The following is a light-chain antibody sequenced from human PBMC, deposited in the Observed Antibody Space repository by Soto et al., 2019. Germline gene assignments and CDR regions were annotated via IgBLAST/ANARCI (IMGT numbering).Light chain of an antibody. J-gene: IGKJ2*01. CDR2: DAS. CDR3: QQYNNRPLYT. CDR1: QSVSSN. Sequence: EIVMTQSPATLSVSPGERATLSCRASQSVSSNLAWYQQKPGPAPRLLIYDASTRAIGIPARFSGSGSGTDFTLTISSLQSEDFAVYYCQQYNNRPLYTFGQGTKVDIK. V-gene: IGKV3-15*01.